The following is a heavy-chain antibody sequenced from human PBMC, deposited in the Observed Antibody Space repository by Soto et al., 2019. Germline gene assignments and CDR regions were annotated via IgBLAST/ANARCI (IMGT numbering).Heavy chain of an antibody. V-gene: IGHV3-66*01. CDR1: GFTVSSNY. CDR2: IYSGGST. J-gene: IGHJ6*02. D-gene: IGHD2-15*01. CDR3: ASDSGGSGMDV. Sequence: PGGSLRLSCAASGFTVSSNYINWVRQAPGKGLEWVSVIYSGGSTHYADSVNGRFTISRDNSKNTVNLQMNSLRAEDTAVYYCASDSGGSGMDVWGQGTTVTVSS.